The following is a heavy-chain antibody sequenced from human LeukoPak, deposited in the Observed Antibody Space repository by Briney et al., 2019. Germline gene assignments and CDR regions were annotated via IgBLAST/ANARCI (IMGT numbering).Heavy chain of an antibody. CDR1: GGSFSGYY. CDR3: ARGRNGYCSSTSCYIGRVVTLYFDC. CDR2: INHSGST. D-gene: IGHD2-2*03. Sequence: SETLFLTCAVYGGSFSGYYWSWIRQPPGKGLEWIGEINHSGSTNYNPSLKSRVTISVDTSKNQFFLKLSSVTAADTAVYYCARGRNGYCSSTSCYIGRVVTLYFDCWGQGTLVTVSS. V-gene: IGHV4-34*01. J-gene: IGHJ4*02.